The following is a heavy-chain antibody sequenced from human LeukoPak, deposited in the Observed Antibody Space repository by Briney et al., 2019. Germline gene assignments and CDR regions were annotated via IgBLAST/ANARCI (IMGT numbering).Heavy chain of an antibody. Sequence: PSETLSLTCTVSGDFISSYYWSWIRQPPGKGLEWIGYSYYSGSTNYNPSLKSRVSISVDTSKNQFSLRLSSVTAADTAVYFCARENNYYFDYWGQGTLVTVSS. V-gene: IGHV4-59*01. CDR2: SYYSGST. J-gene: IGHJ4*02. CDR1: GDFISSYY. CDR3: ARENNYYFDY.